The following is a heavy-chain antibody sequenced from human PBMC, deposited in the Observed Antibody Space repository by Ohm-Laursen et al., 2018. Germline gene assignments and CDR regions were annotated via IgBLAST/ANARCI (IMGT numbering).Heavy chain of an antibody. CDR1: GGSISGYY. Sequence: GTLSLTCTVSGGSISGYYWSWIRQTAGKRLEWIGRIHSSGSTNYNPSLQSRVTMSVDTSKNQFSLKLSSVTAADTAVYYCARAEMTTVTPGAFDIWGQGTMVTVSS. CDR3: ARAEMTTVTPGAFDI. J-gene: IGHJ3*02. D-gene: IGHD4-17*01. V-gene: IGHV4-4*07. CDR2: IHSSGST.